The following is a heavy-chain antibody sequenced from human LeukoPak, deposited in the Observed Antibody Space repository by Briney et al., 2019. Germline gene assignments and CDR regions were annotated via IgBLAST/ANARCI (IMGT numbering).Heavy chain of an antibody. CDR3: ARDGRTVDYFDH. D-gene: IGHD1-26*01. CDR1: GLSFSNYA. V-gene: IGHV3-23*01. Sequence: GGSLRLSCAASGLSFSNYAMSWVRQAPGRGLGWVSAISGSGGGISGTYYADSVKGRFTISRDNSKNTLYLQMNSLRAEDTALYYCARDGRTVDYFDHWGQGTLVTVSS. CDR2: ISGSGGGISGT. J-gene: IGHJ4*02.